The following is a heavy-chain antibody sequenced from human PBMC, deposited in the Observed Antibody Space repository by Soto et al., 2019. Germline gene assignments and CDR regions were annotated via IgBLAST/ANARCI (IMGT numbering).Heavy chain of an antibody. CDR3: AKETPRNWGQYYFDY. D-gene: IGHD7-27*01. CDR1: GFTFSSYA. J-gene: IGHJ4*02. V-gene: IGHV3-23*01. CDR2: ISGSGGST. Sequence: GESLKISCAASGFTFSSYAMSWVRQAPGKGLEWVSAISGSGGSTYYADSVKGRFTISRDNSKNTLYLQMNSLRAEDTAVYYCAKETPRNWGQYYFDYWGQGTLVTVSS.